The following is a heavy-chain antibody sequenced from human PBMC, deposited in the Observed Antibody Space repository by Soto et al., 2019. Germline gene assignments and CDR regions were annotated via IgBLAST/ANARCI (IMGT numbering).Heavy chain of an antibody. CDR3: ATFPRGVYSSSWYPSYYFDY. CDR2: IYYSGST. J-gene: IGHJ4*02. Sequence: SETLSLTCTVSGGSVSSCSYYWSWIRQPPGKGLEWIGYIYYSGSTNYNPSLKSRVTISVDTSKNQFSLKLSSVTAADTAVYYCATFPRGVYSSSWYPSYYFDYWGQGTLVTVSS. V-gene: IGHV4-61*01. D-gene: IGHD6-13*01. CDR1: GGSVSSCSYY.